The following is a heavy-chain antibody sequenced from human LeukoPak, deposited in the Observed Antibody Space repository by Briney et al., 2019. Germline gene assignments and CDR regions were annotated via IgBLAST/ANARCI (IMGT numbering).Heavy chain of an antibody. J-gene: IGHJ6*02. D-gene: IGHD6-19*01. V-gene: IGHV3-33*01. CDR1: GFTFSSYG. Sequence: GRSLRLSCAASGFTFSSYGMHWVRQAPGKGLEWVAVIWYDGSNKYYADSVKGRFTISRDNSKNTLYLQMNSLRAEDTVVYYCARDMSSGWYREYYYYGMDVRGQGTTVTVSS. CDR3: ARDMSSGWYREYYYYGMDV. CDR2: IWYDGSNK.